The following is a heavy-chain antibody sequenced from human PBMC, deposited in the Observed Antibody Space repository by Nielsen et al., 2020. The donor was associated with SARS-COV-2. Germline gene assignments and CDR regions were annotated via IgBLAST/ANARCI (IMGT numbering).Heavy chain of an antibody. Sequence: SLKISCAASGFTFDEYSMHWVRQAPGQGLGWVSGISWNCASIGYGDSVKGRFTLARDNAKNSLYLQMNNLRAEETAVYYCAIGGHSYYYMDVWGKGTTVTVSS. D-gene: IGHD3-16*01. CDR1: GFTFDEYS. CDR2: ISWNCASI. V-gene: IGHV3-9*01. J-gene: IGHJ6*03. CDR3: AIGGHSYYYMDV.